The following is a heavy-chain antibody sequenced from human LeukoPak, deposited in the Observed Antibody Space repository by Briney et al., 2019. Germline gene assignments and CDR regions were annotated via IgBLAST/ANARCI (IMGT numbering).Heavy chain of an antibody. J-gene: IGHJ4*02. CDR2: ISAYNGNT. CDR1: GYTFTSYG. V-gene: IGHV1-18*01. D-gene: IGHD4-17*01. CDR3: ARSTVTRAFDS. Sequence: ASVKVSCKASGYTFTSYGISWVRQAPGQGLEWMGWISAYNGNTNYAQKLQGRVTMTTDTSTRTDYMELRSLRSDDTAVYYCARSTVTRAFDSWGQGTLVTVSS.